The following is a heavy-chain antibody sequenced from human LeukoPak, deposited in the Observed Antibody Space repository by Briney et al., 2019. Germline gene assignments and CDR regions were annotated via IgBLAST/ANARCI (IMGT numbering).Heavy chain of an antibody. CDR3: ARSGSPEQWLVNY. Sequence: ASVKVSCKASGYTFTSYDINWVRQATGQGLEWMGIINPGGGSTSYAQKFQGRVTMTRDMSTSTVYMELNSLRSEDTAVYYCARSGSPEQWLVNYWGQGTLVTVSS. V-gene: IGHV1-46*01. CDR1: GYTFTSYD. J-gene: IGHJ4*02. CDR2: INPGGGST. D-gene: IGHD6-19*01.